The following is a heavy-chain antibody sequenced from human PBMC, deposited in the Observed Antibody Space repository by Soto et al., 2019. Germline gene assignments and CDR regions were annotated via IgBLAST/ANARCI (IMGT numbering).Heavy chain of an antibody. J-gene: IGHJ6*02. V-gene: IGHV4-61*01. Sequence: QVQLQESGPGLVKPSETLSLTCTVSGGSVSSGSYYWSWIRQPPGKGLEWIGHIYYSGSTKYNPPRKSRVTISVDTSKNQFSLKLSSVTAADTAVYYCARGKYTAMRIGFYYYGMDVWGQGTTVTVSS. CDR3: ARGKYTAMRIGFYYYGMDV. CDR2: IYYSGST. CDR1: GGSVSSGSYY. D-gene: IGHD5-18*01.